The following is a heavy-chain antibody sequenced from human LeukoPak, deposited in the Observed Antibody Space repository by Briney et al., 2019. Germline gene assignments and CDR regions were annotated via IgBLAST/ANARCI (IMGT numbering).Heavy chain of an antibody. CDR3: ASLSGSYYVADY. V-gene: IGHV4-38-2*02. D-gene: IGHD1-26*01. Sequence: PSETLSLTCTVSGASISSGYYWGWIRQPPGKGLEWIGSIYHSGSTYYNPSLKSRVTISVDTSKNQFSLKLSSVTAADTAVYYCASLSGSYYVADYWGQGTLVTVSS. CDR1: GASISSGYY. J-gene: IGHJ4*02. CDR2: IYHSGST.